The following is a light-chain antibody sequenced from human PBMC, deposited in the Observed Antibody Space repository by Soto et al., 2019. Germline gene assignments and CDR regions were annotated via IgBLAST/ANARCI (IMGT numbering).Light chain of an antibody. CDR2: EVS. Sequence: QSVLTQPASVSGSPGQSITISCTGTSSDVGSYNLVSWYQQHPGKAPKLMIYEVSKRPSGVSNRFSGSKSGNTASLTISGLQAEDEADYYCCSYAGTSLVFGTGTKSPS. J-gene: IGLJ1*01. V-gene: IGLV2-23*02. CDR3: CSYAGTSLV. CDR1: SSDVGSYNL.